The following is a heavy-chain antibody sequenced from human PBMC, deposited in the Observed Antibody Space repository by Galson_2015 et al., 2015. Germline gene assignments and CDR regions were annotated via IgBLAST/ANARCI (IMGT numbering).Heavy chain of an antibody. CDR3: ARDWDTVTTTLRFDF. Sequence: SLRLSCAVSGFPFSSYAMHWVRRAPGKGLEWVAVMSYDGSNKYYADSVKGRFTISRDNSQNKLYLQMNSLRAEDTAVYYCARDWDTVTTTLRFDFWGQGTLVTVSS. CDR1: GFPFSSYA. D-gene: IGHD4-17*01. J-gene: IGHJ4*02. V-gene: IGHV3-30-3*01. CDR2: MSYDGSNK.